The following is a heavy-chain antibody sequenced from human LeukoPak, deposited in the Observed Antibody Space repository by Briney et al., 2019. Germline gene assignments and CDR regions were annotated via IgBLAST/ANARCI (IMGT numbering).Heavy chain of an antibody. V-gene: IGHV3-30-3*01. CDR1: GFPFSGYA. CDR2: ISHDGTNK. Sequence: PGGSLRLSCAASGFPFSGYAIHWVRQAPGKGLEWVAVISHDGTNKYYADSVKGRFTISRDNSKNTLYLQMNSLRTEDTAVYYCAKGRYCSSTSCFTPFDYWGQGTLVTVSS. J-gene: IGHJ4*02. D-gene: IGHD2-2*02. CDR3: AKGRYCSSTSCFTPFDY.